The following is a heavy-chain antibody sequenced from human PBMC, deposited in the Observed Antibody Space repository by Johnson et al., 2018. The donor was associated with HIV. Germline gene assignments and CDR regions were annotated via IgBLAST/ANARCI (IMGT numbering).Heavy chain of an antibody. CDR2: IRSKAYGETT. V-gene: IGHV3-49*03. D-gene: IGHD4-17*01. Sequence: VQLVESGGDLVQPGRSLRLSCSTSGFTFGDYAMSWFRQAPTKGLEWVSFIRSKAYGETTEYAASVKGRFTISRDDSKNTLRLQGNSLKTEDTAVYYCAKVDDYGDWGGAFDIWGQGTMVTVSS. J-gene: IGHJ3*02. CDR1: GFTFGDYA. CDR3: AKVDDYGDWGGAFDI.